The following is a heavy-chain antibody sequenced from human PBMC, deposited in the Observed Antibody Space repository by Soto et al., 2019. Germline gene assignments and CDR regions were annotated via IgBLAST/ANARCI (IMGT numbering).Heavy chain of an antibody. CDR2: IFYSGST. V-gene: IGHV4-31*03. CDR1: GGSISSGGYY. D-gene: IGHD4-17*01. CDR3: ARALDYGDYVDY. J-gene: IGHJ4*02. Sequence: PSETLSLTCTVSGGSISSGGYYWTWIRQHPGKGLEWIGYIFYSGSTYYNPSLKTRVTISIDTSRNQFSLKLSSVTAADTAVYYCARALDYGDYVDYWGQGTLVTVSS.